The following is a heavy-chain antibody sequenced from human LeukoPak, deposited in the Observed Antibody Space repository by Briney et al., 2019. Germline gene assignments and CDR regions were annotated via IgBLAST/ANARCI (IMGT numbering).Heavy chain of an antibody. CDR2: ISYDGSNK. CDR1: GFTFSIYA. D-gene: IGHD2-8*02. CDR3: ASDFRSYNIRWCLDY. Sequence: GRSLRLSCAASGFTFSIYAMHWVRQAPGKGLEWVAVISYDGSNKYYADSVKGRFTISRDNSKNTLYLQMNSLRAEDTAVYYCASDFRSYNIRWCLDYWGQGTLVTVSS. V-gene: IGHV3-30-3*01. J-gene: IGHJ4*02.